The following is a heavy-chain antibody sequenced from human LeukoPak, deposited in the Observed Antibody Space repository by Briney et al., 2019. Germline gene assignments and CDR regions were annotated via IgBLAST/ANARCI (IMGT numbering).Heavy chain of an antibody. D-gene: IGHD6-13*01. Sequence: GGSLRLSCAASGFTFSSCAMHWVRQAPGKGLEWVAVISYDGSNKYYADSVKGRFTISRDNSKNTLYLQMNSLRAEDTGVYYCAREAGIAELRANAFDIWGQGTMVTVSS. CDR1: GFTFSSCA. CDR3: AREAGIAELRANAFDI. V-gene: IGHV3-30-3*01. CDR2: ISYDGSNK. J-gene: IGHJ3*02.